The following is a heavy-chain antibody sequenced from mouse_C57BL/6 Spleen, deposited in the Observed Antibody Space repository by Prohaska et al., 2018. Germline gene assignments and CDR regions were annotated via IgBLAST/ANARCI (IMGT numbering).Heavy chain of an antibody. CDR1: GYTFTDYY. CDR3: ASDGCYLAY. D-gene: IGHD2-3*01. J-gene: IGHJ2*01. Sequence: KISCKASGYTFTDYYMNWVKQSHGNSLECIGDINPNNGGTSYNQKFKGKATLTVDKSSSTAYMELRSLASEDSAVYYCASDGCYLAYWSRGTTLTVSS. CDR2: INPNNGGT. V-gene: IGHV1-26*01.